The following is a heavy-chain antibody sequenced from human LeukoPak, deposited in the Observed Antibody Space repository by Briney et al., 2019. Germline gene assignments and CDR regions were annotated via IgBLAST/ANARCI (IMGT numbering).Heavy chain of an antibody. CDR3: AKKKSPPTVTTYFDY. CDR1: GFTFSSYA. Sequence: PGGSLRLSCAASGFTFSSYAMSWVRQAPGKGLEWVSAISGSGGSTYYADSVKGRFTISRDNSKNTLYLQMNSLRAEDTAVYYCAKKKSPPTVTTYFDYWGQGTLVTVSS. V-gene: IGHV3-23*01. D-gene: IGHD4-17*01. J-gene: IGHJ4*02. CDR2: ISGSGGST.